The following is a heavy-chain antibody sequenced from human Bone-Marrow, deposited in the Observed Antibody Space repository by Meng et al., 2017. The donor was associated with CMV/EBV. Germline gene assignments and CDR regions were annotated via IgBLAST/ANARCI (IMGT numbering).Heavy chain of an antibody. V-gene: IGHV4-34*01. CDR1: GGSFSGYY. CDR3: ARYSSSNAFDI. J-gene: IGHJ3*02. D-gene: IGHD6-6*01. CDR2: INHSGST. Sequence: TLSLTCAVYGGSFSGYYWSWIRQPPGKGLEWIGEINHSGSTNYNPSLKSRVTISVDTSKNQFSLKLSSVTAADTAVYYCARYSSSNAFDIWGQGTMVTVSS.